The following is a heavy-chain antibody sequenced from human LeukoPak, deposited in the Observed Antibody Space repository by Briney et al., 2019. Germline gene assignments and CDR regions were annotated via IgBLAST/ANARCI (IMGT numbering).Heavy chain of an antibody. D-gene: IGHD6-19*01. Sequence: SETLSLTCTVSGGSISSYYWSWIRQPPGKGLEWIGYIYYSGSTNYNPSLKSRVTISVDTSKNQFSLKLSSVTAADTAVYYCARGVYDSSGWYPWGQGTLVTVSS. V-gene: IGHV4-59*01. CDR2: IYYSGST. CDR1: GGSISSYY. CDR3: ARGVYDSSGWYP. J-gene: IGHJ5*02.